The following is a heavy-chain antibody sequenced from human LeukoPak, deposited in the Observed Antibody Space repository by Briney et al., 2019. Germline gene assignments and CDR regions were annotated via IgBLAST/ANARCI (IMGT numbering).Heavy chain of an antibody. CDR3: ARKVVPAAPYYYYYYTDV. J-gene: IGHJ6*03. D-gene: IGHD2-2*01. CDR2: IYHSGST. Sequence: SETLSLTCAVSGGSISSSNWWSWVRQPPGKGLEWIGEIYHSGSTNYNPSLKSRVTISVDKSKNQFSLKLSSVTAADTAVYYCARKVVPAAPYYYYYYTDVWGKGTTVTVSS. V-gene: IGHV4-4*02. CDR1: GGSISSSNW.